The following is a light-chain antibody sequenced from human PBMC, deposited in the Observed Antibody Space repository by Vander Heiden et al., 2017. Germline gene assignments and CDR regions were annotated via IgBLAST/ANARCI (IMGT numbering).Light chain of an antibody. V-gene: IGKV2-30*01. J-gene: IGKJ4*01. CDR1: HRRVYIDGNTD. CDR3: MQSTHCPLT. CDR2: KVS. Sequence: DVVMTQSPLSLRITLGQPASISCSTSHRRVYIDGNTDLNWLHPKPAQSYWLQIVKVSNRDSGVPDRFSGSGSGTDFTLKISRVEAEDVGIYYCMQSTHCPLTFGGGTKVEI.